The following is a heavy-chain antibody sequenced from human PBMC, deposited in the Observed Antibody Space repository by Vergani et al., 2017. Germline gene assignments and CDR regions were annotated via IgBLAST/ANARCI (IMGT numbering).Heavy chain of an antibody. D-gene: IGHD3-9*01. CDR2: IYTGGST. J-gene: IGHJ2*01. CDR3: ARDQDDYDILTGYRYWYFDL. CDR1: GGPISSGGYY. V-gene: IGHV4-61*02. Sequence: QVQLQESGPGLVKPSQTLSLTCTVPGGPISSGGYYWSWIRQPAGKGLEWIGRIYTGGSTTYNPSLKNRISISIDTSKNQFSLKLSSVTAADTAIYYCARDQDDYDILTGYRYWYFDLWGRGSLVTVSS.